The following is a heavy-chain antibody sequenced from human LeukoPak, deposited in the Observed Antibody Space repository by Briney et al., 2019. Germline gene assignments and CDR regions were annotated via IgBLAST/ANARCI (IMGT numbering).Heavy chain of an antibody. V-gene: IGHV4-4*02. J-gene: IGHJ4*02. Sequence: SGTLSLTCAVSGGSITSSSWWSWVRQPPGKGLEWIAEIYHTGNTNYNPSLKSRVTISVDKSKNQFSLRVTSLTAADTAVYYCARVNFTSGSLDGWGQGILVTVSS. CDR3: ARVNFTSGSLDG. D-gene: IGHD6-19*01. CDR1: GGSITSSSW. CDR2: IYHTGNT.